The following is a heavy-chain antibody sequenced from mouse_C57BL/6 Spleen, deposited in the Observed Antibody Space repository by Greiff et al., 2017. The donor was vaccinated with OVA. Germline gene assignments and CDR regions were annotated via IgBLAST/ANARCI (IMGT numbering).Heavy chain of an antibody. Sequence: VKLQQPGAELVKPGASVKLSCKASGYTFTSYWMHWVKQRPGRGLEWIGRIDPNSGGTKYNEKFKSKATLTVDKPSSTAYMQLSSLTSEDSAVYYCARRWSSGYFYAMDYWGQGTSVTVSS. D-gene: IGHD3-2*02. CDR1: GYTFTSYW. J-gene: IGHJ4*01. V-gene: IGHV1-72*01. CDR2: IDPNSGGT. CDR3: ARRWSSGYFYAMDY.